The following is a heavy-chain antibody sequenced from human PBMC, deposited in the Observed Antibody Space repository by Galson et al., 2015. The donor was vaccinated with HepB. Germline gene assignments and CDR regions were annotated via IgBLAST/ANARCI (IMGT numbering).Heavy chain of an antibody. CDR1: GFTFSSYA. Sequence: SLRLSCAASGFTFSSYAMHWVRQAPGKGLEWVAVISYDGSNKYYADSVKGRFTISRDNSKNTLYLQMNSLRAEDTAVYYCARDSGVGATGGAFDIWGQGTMVTVSS. CDR3: ARDSGVGATGGAFDI. V-gene: IGHV3-30*04. D-gene: IGHD1-26*01. J-gene: IGHJ3*02. CDR2: ISYDGSNK.